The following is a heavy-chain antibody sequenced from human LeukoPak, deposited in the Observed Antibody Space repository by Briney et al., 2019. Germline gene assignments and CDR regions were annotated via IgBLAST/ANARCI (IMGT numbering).Heavy chain of an antibody. V-gene: IGHV3-30*02. CDR2: IWYGGSNK. CDR3: AKELRSSSSGRSGGLDY. Sequence: GGSLRLSCAASGFTFSSYGMHWVRQAPGKGLEWVAVIWYGGSNKYYADSVKGRFTISRDNSKNTLYLQMNSLRAEDTAVYYCAKELRSSSSGRSGGLDYWGQGTLVTVSS. D-gene: IGHD6-6*01. J-gene: IGHJ4*02. CDR1: GFTFSSYG.